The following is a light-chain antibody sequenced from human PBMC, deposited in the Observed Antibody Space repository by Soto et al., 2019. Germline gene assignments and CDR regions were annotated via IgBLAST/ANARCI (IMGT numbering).Light chain of an antibody. Sequence: SYELTQPPSVSVAPGQTARVTCEGNNIGGKIVHWYRQKPGQAPVLVVYDDYDRPSGIPERFSGSNSGNTATLTISRVEAGDEADYYCQVWDVSSDHWVFGGGTKLTVL. V-gene: IGLV3-21*02. CDR2: DDY. CDR1: NIGGKI. J-gene: IGLJ3*02. CDR3: QVWDVSSDHWV.